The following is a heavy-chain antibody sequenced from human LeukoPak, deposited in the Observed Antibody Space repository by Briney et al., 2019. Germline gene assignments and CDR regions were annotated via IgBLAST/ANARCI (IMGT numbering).Heavy chain of an antibody. V-gene: IGHV3-33*01. CDR2: IWYDGSNK. CDR1: GFTFSSYG. Sequence: PGRSLRLSCAASGFTFSSYGMHWVRQAPGKGLEWVAVIWYDGSNKYYADSVKGPFTISRDNSKNTLYLQMNSLRAEDTAVYYCARDRTYYYDSSGYYYPTYWGQGTLVAVSS. CDR3: ARDRTYYYDSSGYYYPTY. J-gene: IGHJ4*02. D-gene: IGHD3-22*01.